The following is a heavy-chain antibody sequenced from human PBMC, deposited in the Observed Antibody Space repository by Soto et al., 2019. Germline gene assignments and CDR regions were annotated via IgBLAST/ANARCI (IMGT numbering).Heavy chain of an antibody. Sequence: PGGSLRLSCAASGFTFDNYGMHWVRQAPGKGLEWVSGISYDGSYKYYADSVKGRFIISRDNPKNTLYLQMNSLRTEDTAVYYCAKELSHSYGYTRYYFYGMDVWGQGPRSPSP. D-gene: IGHD5-18*01. V-gene: IGHV3-30*18. CDR1: GFTFDNYG. J-gene: IGHJ6*02. CDR2: ISYDGSYK. CDR3: AKELSHSYGYTRYYFYGMDV.